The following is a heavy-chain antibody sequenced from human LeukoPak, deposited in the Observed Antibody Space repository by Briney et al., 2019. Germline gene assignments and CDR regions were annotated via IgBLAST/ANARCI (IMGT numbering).Heavy chain of an antibody. J-gene: IGHJ5*02. Sequence: SETLSLTCTVSGGSITGYYWTWIRQPPGKGLEWIGYIYYSGSSNYNPSLKSRVTISIHTSKNLFSLNLSSVTAADTAVYYCARVFGGGRGGWFDPWGQGTLVAVSS. CDR3: ARVFGGGRGGWFDP. CDR2: IYYSGSS. V-gene: IGHV4-59*01. CDR1: GGSITGYY. D-gene: IGHD3-10*02.